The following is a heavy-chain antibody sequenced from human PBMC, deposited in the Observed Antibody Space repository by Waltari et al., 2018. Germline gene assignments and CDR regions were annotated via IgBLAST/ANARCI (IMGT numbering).Heavy chain of an antibody. D-gene: IGHD2-2*01. CDR1: GGSISSSSYY. CDR2: IYYSGST. Sequence: QLQLQESGPGLVKPSETLSLTCTVSGGSISSSSYYWGWIRQPPGKGLEWIGSIYYSGSTYYNPSLKSLVTISVDTSKNQFSLKLSSVTAADTAVYYCARRCSSTSCYYWFDPWGQGTLVTVSS. J-gene: IGHJ5*02. V-gene: IGHV4-39*01. CDR3: ARRCSSTSCYYWFDP.